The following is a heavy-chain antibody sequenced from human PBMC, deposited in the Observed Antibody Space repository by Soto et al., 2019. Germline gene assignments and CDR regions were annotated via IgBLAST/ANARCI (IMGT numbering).Heavy chain of an antibody. CDR3: AKGGRQWLVTSDFNY. CDR1: GFTFNTFE. V-gene: IGHV3-30*18. Sequence: GGSLILSCAASGFTFNTFEMSWVRQAPGKGLEWVAVVSHDGRNTHYADSVKGRFTISRDSSKNTVSLEMTSLRAEDTAVYYCAKGGRQWLVTSDFNYWGQGALVTVSS. J-gene: IGHJ4*02. CDR2: VSHDGRNT. D-gene: IGHD6-19*01.